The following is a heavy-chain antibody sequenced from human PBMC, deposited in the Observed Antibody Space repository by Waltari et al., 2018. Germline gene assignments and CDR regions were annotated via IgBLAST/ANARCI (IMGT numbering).Heavy chain of an antibody. Sequence: EVQLVESGGGLIQPGGSLRLSCEASGFTVSSNYMSWVRRAPGRGLEWVSVIYSDGRTVYADSVKGRFTISRDNLKNTVDLQMSSLRADDTAVYYCARNKGWYGDGYFDYWGQGTLVSVSS. J-gene: IGHJ4*02. CDR3: ARNKGWYGDGYFDY. CDR1: GFTVSSNY. V-gene: IGHV3-53*01. D-gene: IGHD6-19*01. CDR2: IYSDGRT.